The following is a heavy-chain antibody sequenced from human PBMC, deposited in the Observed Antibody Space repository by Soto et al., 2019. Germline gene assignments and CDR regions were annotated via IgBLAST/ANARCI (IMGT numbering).Heavy chain of an antibody. Sequence: GGSLRLSCAASGFTFSSYAMSWVRQAPGKGLEWVSAISGSGGSTYYADSVKGRFTISRDNSKNTLYLQMNSLRAEDTAVYYCAKFFTTFTTGRVVYYHDGMDVRGQGTTDTVS. D-gene: IGHD4-17*01. CDR3: AKFFTTFTTGRVVYYHDGMDV. V-gene: IGHV3-23*01. CDR2: ISGSGGST. J-gene: IGHJ6*02. CDR1: GFTFSSYA.